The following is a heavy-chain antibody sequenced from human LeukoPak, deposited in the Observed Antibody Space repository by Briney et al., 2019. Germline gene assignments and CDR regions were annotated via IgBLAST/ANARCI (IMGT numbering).Heavy chain of an antibody. CDR2: ISSSGSTI. V-gene: IGHV3-11*01. CDR3: ARDAVRYDILTGYQYDDY. CDR1: GFTFSDYY. J-gene: IGHJ4*02. Sequence: GGSLRLSCAASGFTFSDYYMSWIRQAPGKGLEWVSYISSSGSTIYYADSVKGRFTISRDNAKNSLYLQMNSLRAEDTAVYYCARDAVRYDILTGYQYDDYWGQGTLVTASS. D-gene: IGHD3-9*01.